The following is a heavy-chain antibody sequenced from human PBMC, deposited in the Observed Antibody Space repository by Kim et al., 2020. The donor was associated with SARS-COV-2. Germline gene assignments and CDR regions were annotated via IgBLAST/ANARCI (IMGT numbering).Heavy chain of an antibody. V-gene: IGHV4-4*07. CDR3: ARDRWGPGCSTTSCSIFDY. J-gene: IGHJ4*02. CDR2: ISASGST. CDR1: SASFNNYY. Sequence: SETLSLTCTVSSASFNNYYWSWIRQPAGKGLEWIGRISASGSTNYNPSLKSRVTMSVDASNSQFSLRLTSVTAADTAIYYCARDRWGPGCSTTSCSIFDYWGQGTLVTVSS. D-gene: IGHD2-2*01.